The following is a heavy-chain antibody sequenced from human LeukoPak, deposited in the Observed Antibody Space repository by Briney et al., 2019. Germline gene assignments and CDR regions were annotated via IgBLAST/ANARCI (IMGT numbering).Heavy chain of an antibody. D-gene: IGHD3-3*01. CDR2: IYYSGIT. CDR3: ARAILSGYPDS. J-gene: IGHJ4*02. Sequence: SETLSLTCTVSGGSISSYYWSWLRQPPGKGLEGIGYIYYSGITNYNPSLKSRVTISIDTSKNHFSLQLSSVTAADTAVYYCARAILSGYPDSWGQGTLVTVFS. V-gene: IGHV4-59*01. CDR1: GGSISSYY.